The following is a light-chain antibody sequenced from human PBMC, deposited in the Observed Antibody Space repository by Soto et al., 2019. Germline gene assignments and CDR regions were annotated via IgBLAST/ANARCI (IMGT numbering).Light chain of an antibody. J-gene: IGKJ1*01. Sequence: AIRMTQSPSSFSASTGDRVTITCRASQGISSYLAWYQQKPGKAPKLLICAASTLQSGVPSRFSGSGSGTDFTLTISCLQSEDFATYYCQQYYSYPPWTFGQGTKVEIK. CDR2: AAS. V-gene: IGKV1-8*01. CDR3: QQYYSYPPWT. CDR1: QGISSY.